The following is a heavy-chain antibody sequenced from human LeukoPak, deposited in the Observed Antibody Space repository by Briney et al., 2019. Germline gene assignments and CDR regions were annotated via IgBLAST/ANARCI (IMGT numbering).Heavy chain of an antibody. CDR2: ISSNGGST. CDR1: GFTFSSYA. V-gene: IGHV3-64*01. CDR3: ARGGDRGAFDI. D-gene: IGHD3-10*01. J-gene: IGHJ3*02. Sequence: GGSLRLSCAASGFTFSSYAMHWVRQAPGKGLEYVSAISSNGGSTYYANSVKGRFTISRDNSKNSLYLQMNSLRAEDTAVYYCARGGDRGAFDIWGQGTMVTVSS.